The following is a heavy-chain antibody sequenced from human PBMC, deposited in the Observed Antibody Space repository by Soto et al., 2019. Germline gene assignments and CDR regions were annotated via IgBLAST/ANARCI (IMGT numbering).Heavy chain of an antibody. V-gene: IGHV1-69*01. J-gene: IGHJ4*02. Sequence: QVQLVQSGAEVRKPGSSVRVSCKASGGSFNRHTISWVRQAPGQGLEWMGGIIPIFGTANHDQKFQGRVTIIADESTSTGYMELSSLRSDDTAIYYCARGWGYDSTDYYYAYWGQGTLVIVSS. CDR3: ARGWGYDSTDYYYAY. CDR2: IIPIFGTA. D-gene: IGHD3-22*01. CDR1: GGSFNRHT.